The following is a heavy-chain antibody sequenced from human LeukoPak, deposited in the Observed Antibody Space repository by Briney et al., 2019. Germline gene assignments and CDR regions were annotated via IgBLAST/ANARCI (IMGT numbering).Heavy chain of an antibody. CDR2: IVVCSGNT. J-gene: IGHJ4*02. Sequence: ASVKVSCKASGFTFTSSAMQWVRQARGQRLEWIGWIVVCSGNTNYAQKFQERVTITRDMSTSTAYMELSSLRSEDTAVYYCAAAETTVVTLDYWGQGTLVTVSS. CDR3: AAAETTVVTLDY. D-gene: IGHD4-23*01. CDR1: GFTFTSSA. V-gene: IGHV1-58*02.